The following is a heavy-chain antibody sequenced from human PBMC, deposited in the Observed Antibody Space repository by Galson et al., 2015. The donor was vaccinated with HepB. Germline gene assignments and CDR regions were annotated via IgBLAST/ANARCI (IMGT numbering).Heavy chain of an antibody. V-gene: IGHV4-39*07. D-gene: IGHD3-3*01. CDR1: GGSISSSSYY. CDR2: IYYSGST. Sequence: LTCTVSGGSISSSSYYWGWIRQPPGKGLEWIGSIYYSGSTYYNPSLKSRVTISVDTSKNQFSLKLSSVTAADTAVYYCARDSDFWRAYFDLWGRGTLVTVSS. J-gene: IGHJ2*01. CDR3: ARDSDFWRAYFDL.